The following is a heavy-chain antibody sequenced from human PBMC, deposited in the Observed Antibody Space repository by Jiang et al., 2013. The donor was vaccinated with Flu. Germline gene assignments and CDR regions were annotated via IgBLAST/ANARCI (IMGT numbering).Heavy chain of an antibody. D-gene: IGHD3-3*01. Sequence: LLKPSETLSLTCTVSGGSISSSSYYWGWIRQPPGKGLEWIGNIYYSGTTYYNPSLKSRVTISVDPSKNQFSLKLSSVTAADTAVYYCVATHDFWSGQFEYWGQGTLVTVSS. V-gene: IGHV4-39*01. J-gene: IGHJ4*02. CDR3: VATHDFWSGQFEY. CDR2: IYYSGTT. CDR1: GGSISSSSYY.